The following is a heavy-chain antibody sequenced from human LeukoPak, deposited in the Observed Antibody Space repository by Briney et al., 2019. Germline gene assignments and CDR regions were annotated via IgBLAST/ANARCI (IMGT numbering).Heavy chain of an antibody. J-gene: IGHJ4*02. Sequence: KSGGSLRLSCAASGFTVSSNYMTWVRQAPGKGLEWVGRIKSKGIGGTTDYAAPVKGRFTISRDDSKNTVYLQMDSLITEDTAVYYCTTNAAVGTWEIFDYWGQGTRVTVSS. D-gene: IGHD6-13*01. CDR2: IKSKGIGGTT. V-gene: IGHV3-15*01. CDR1: GFTVSSNY. CDR3: TTNAAVGTWEIFDY.